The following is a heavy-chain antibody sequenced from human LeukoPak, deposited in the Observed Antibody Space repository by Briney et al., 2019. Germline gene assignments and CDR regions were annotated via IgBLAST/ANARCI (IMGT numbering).Heavy chain of an antibody. J-gene: IGHJ1*01. CDR3: AKDRIVISFGDVSKH. Sequence: GRSLRLSCAASGFILSGYGMHWVRQAPGKGLEWVALISHDESTKHYADSVKGRFTISRDNSKNTLYLQMNNLRVEDTAVYYCAKDRIVISFGDVSKHWGQGTLVTVSS. CDR2: ISHDESTK. V-gene: IGHV3-30*18. CDR1: GFILSGYG. D-gene: IGHD3-10*01.